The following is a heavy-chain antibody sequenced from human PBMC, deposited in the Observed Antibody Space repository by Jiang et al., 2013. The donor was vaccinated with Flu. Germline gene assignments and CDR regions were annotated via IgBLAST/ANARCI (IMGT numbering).Heavy chain of an antibody. J-gene: IGHJ6*04. Sequence: SGGSVSSGSYYWSWIRPAPTGRDWSGIGYIYYSGSTNYNPSLKSRVTISVDTSKNQFSLKLSSVTAADTAVYYCARVALWSGLFQHRGMDVWGKGTTVTVSS. D-gene: IGHD3-3*01. CDR2: IYYSGST. V-gene: IGHV4-61*01. CDR1: GGSVSSGSYY. CDR3: ARVALWSGLFQHRGMDV.